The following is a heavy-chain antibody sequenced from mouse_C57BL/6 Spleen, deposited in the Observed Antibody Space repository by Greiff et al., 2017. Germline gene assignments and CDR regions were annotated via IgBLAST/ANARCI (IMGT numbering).Heavy chain of an antibody. CDR3: ARPYSNYEGFAY. J-gene: IGHJ3*01. CDR2: IYPGSGNT. Sequence: VQLQQSGAELVRPGASVKLSCKASGYTFTDYYINWVKQRPGQGLEWIARIYPGSGNTYYNEKFKGKATLTAEKSSSTAYMQLSSLTSEDSAVYFCARPYSNYEGFAYWGQGTLVTVSA. D-gene: IGHD2-5*01. V-gene: IGHV1-76*01. CDR1: GYTFTDYY.